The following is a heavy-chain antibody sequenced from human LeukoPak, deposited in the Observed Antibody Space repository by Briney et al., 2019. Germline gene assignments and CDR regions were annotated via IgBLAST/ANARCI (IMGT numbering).Heavy chain of an antibody. J-gene: IGHJ3*02. CDR2: ISVASNT. CDR3: AKLSGGSRKDAFDI. D-gene: IGHD2-15*01. CDR1: GLAFSSYA. V-gene: IGHV3-23*01. Sequence: GGSLRLSCAASGLAFSSYAMSWVRQAPGKGLEWVSTISVASNTFYADSVKGRFTISRDNSRNTVYLQMTSLRADDTAVYYCAKLSGGSRKDAFDIWGQGTMVTVSS.